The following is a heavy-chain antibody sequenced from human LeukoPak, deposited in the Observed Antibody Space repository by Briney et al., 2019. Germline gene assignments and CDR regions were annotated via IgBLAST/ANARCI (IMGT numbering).Heavy chain of an antibody. CDR1: GFTFSSYG. CDR2: IRYDGSNK. J-gene: IGHJ4*02. V-gene: IGHV3-30*02. Sequence: GGSLRLSCAASGFTFSSYGMHWVRQAPGKGLEWVAFIRYDGSNKYYADFVKGRFTISRDNSKNMLYLQMNSLRAEDTAVYYCAKSRRTVTTDYFDYWGQGTLVTVSS. CDR3: AKSRRTVTTDYFDY. D-gene: IGHD4-17*01.